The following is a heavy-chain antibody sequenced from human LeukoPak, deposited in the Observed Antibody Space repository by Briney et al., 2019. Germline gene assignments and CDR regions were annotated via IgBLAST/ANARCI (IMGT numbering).Heavy chain of an antibody. D-gene: IGHD1-1*01. Sequence: ASETLSLTCTVSGGSISSYYWSWIRQPPGKGLEWIGYVNNTGSTNFNAFLKSLVSISGDTSKNLFSLRLRYVTAADTAVYFCARGRVSSSTWYSTYYYYFYMDVWGKGTTVTVSS. CDR3: ARGRVSSSTWYSTYYYYFYMDV. CDR1: GGSISSYY. CDR2: VNNTGST. J-gene: IGHJ6*03. V-gene: IGHV4-59*01.